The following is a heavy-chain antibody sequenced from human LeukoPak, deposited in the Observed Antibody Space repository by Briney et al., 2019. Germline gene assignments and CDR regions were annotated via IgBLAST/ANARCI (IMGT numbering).Heavy chain of an antibody. CDR1: GGSISSYY. V-gene: IGHV4-59*01. D-gene: IGHD5-24*01. CDR3: ARGAMATTPFFDY. CDR2: IYYSGST. Sequence: SETLSLTCTVSGGSISSYYWSWIRQPPGKGLEWIGYIYYSGSTNYNPSLKSRVTISVDTSKNQFSLRLSSVTAADTAVYYCARGAMATTPFFDYWGQGTLVTVSS. J-gene: IGHJ4*02.